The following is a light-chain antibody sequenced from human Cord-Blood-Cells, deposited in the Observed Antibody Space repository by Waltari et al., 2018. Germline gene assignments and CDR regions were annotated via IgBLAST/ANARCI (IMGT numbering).Light chain of an antibody. CDR3: QQYNSYSYT. Sequence: DIHMTPSPSTLSASVGDRVTITCRASQSISSRLAWYEQKPGKAPKLLIYDASSLESGVPSRFSGSGSGAEFTLTISSLQPDDFATYYCQQYNSYSYTFGQGTKLEIK. V-gene: IGKV1-5*01. CDR2: DAS. J-gene: IGKJ2*01. CDR1: QSISSR.